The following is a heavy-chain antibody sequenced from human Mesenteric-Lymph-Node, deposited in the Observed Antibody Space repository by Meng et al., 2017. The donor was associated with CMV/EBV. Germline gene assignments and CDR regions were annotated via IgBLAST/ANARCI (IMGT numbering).Heavy chain of an antibody. Sequence: GFTFSRYARHWVRKAAGKGVEWVAVISYDGSNKYYAEYVKGRFKISRDNSKNTLYLQMNSLRAEDTAVYYCARDADLVVVTPGSFDYWGQGTLVTVSS. CDR2: ISYDGSNK. V-gene: IGHV3-30*04. CDR1: GFTFSRYA. D-gene: IGHD2-15*01. CDR3: ARDADLVVVTPGSFDY. J-gene: IGHJ4*02.